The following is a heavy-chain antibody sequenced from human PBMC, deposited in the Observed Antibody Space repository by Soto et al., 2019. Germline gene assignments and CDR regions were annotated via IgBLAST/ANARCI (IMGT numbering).Heavy chain of an antibody. CDR2: ISAYNGNT. Sequence: ASVKVSCKASGYTFTSYGVSWVRQAPGQGLEWMGWISAYNGNTNYAHNLQGRVTLTTDTSTSTAYMELRSLRSDDTAVYYCARDRSSGWFVYWGQGTLVPVSP. V-gene: IGHV1-18*01. D-gene: IGHD6-19*01. CDR1: GYTFTSYG. CDR3: ARDRSSGWFVY. J-gene: IGHJ4*02.